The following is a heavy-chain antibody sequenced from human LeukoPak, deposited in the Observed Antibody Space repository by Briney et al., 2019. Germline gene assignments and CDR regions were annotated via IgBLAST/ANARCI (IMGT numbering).Heavy chain of an antibody. D-gene: IGHD6-13*01. Sequence: SETLSLTCAVYGGSFSGYYWSWIRQPPGKGLEWIGEINHSGSTNYNPSLKSRVTISVDTSKNQFSLKLSSVTAADTAVYYCARDIRSSSWYLTAFDIWGQGTMVTVSS. CDR2: INHSGST. J-gene: IGHJ3*02. CDR3: ARDIRSSSWYLTAFDI. V-gene: IGHV4-34*01. CDR1: GGSFSGYY.